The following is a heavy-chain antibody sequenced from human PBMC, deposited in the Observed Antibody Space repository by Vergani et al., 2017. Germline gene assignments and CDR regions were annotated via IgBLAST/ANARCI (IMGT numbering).Heavy chain of an antibody. Sequence: QVQLVQSGAEVKKPGASVKVSCKASGYTFTGYYMHWVRQAPGQGLEWMGWINPNSGGTNYAQKVQGRVTMTRDTSISTAYMELSRLRSDDTAVYYCARVEVVPAAKFDYWGQGTLVTVSS. CDR3: ARVEVVPAAKFDY. CDR2: INPNSGGT. V-gene: IGHV1-2*02. D-gene: IGHD2-2*01. J-gene: IGHJ4*02. CDR1: GYTFTGYY.